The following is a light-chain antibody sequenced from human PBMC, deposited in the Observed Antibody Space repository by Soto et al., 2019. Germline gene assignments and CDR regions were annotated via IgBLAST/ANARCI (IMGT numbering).Light chain of an antibody. Sequence: QAVVTQPASVSGSPGQSITISCTGTSSDVGGYNYVSWYQQHPGKAPKLMIYEVSNRPSGVSPRFSGSKSGNTASLTISGLQAEDEADYYCSSYTSSITRYVFGAGTKVTVL. CDR1: SSDVGGYNY. CDR2: EVS. CDR3: SSYTSSITRYV. V-gene: IGLV2-14*01. J-gene: IGLJ1*01.